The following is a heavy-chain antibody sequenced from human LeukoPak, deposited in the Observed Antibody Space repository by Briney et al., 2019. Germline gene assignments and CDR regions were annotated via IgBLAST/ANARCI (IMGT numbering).Heavy chain of an antibody. D-gene: IGHD3-3*01. Sequence: GGSLRLSCAASGFTFSSYAMSWVRQAPGKGLEWVSAISGSGGSTYYVDSVKGRFTISRDNSKNTLYLQMNSLRAEDTAVYYCAKDAIFGVVIPVGWFDPWGQGTLVTVSS. CDR3: AKDAIFGVVIPVGWFDP. CDR2: ISGSGGST. J-gene: IGHJ5*02. V-gene: IGHV3-23*01. CDR1: GFTFSSYA.